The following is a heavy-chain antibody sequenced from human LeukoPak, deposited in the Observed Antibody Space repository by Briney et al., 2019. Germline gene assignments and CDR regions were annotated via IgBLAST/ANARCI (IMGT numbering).Heavy chain of an antibody. Sequence: PGGSLRLSCAASGFTFSSYAMHWVHQAPGKGLEWVAVISYDGSNKYYADSVKGRFTISRDNSKNTLYLQMNSLRAEDTAVYYCAKDRVRFLEWYTFDYWGQGTLVTVSS. D-gene: IGHD3-3*01. V-gene: IGHV3-30-3*01. CDR3: AKDRVRFLEWYTFDY. CDR1: GFTFSSYA. CDR2: ISYDGSNK. J-gene: IGHJ4*02.